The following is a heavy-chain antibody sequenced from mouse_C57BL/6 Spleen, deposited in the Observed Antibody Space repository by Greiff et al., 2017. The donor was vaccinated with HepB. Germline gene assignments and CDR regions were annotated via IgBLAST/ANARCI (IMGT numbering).Heavy chain of an antibody. Sequence: VESGGGLVQPGGSLKLSCAASGFTFSDSYMYWVRQTPEKRLEWVAYISNGGGSTYYPDTVKGRFTISRDNAKNTLYLQMSRLKSEDTAMYYCARAYYSNYEGYFDVWGTGTTVTVSS. CDR3: ARAYYSNYEGYFDV. CDR2: ISNGGGST. V-gene: IGHV5-12*01. D-gene: IGHD2-5*01. CDR1: GFTFSDSY. J-gene: IGHJ1*03.